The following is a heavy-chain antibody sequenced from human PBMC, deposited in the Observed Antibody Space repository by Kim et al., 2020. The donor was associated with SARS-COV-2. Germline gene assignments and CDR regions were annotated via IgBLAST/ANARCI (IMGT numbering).Heavy chain of an antibody. CDR1: GGSISSSSYY. CDR2: IYYSGST. J-gene: IGHJ5*02. D-gene: IGHD3-10*01. CDR3: ARHFVSWGRGVITGTWFDP. Sequence: SETLSLTCTVSGGSISSSSYYWGWIRQPPGKGLEWIGSIYYSGSTYYNPSLKSRVTISVDTSKNQFSLKLSSVTAADTAVYYCARHFVSWGRGVITGTWFDPWGQGTLVTVSS. V-gene: IGHV4-39*01.